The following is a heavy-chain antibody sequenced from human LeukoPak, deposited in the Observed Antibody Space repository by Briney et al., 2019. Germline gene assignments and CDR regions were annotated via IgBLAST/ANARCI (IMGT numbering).Heavy chain of an antibody. J-gene: IGHJ3*02. Sequence: GGSLRLSCAASGFTFSSYGMHWVRQAPGKGLEWVAFIRYDGSNKYYADSVKGRFTISRDNSKNTLYLQMNSLRAEDTAVYFCARDGSYTYGPWGDAFDIWGQGTMVTVSS. V-gene: IGHV3-30*02. CDR2: IRYDGSNK. CDR1: GFTFSSYG. CDR3: ARDGSYTYGPWGDAFDI. D-gene: IGHD5-18*01.